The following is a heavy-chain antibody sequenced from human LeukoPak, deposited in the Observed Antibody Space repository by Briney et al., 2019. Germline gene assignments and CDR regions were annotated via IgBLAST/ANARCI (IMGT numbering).Heavy chain of an antibody. CDR2: MNPNSGNT. CDR3: SASGYYGDFHFDY. J-gene: IGHJ4*02. D-gene: IGHD4-17*01. V-gene: IGHV1-8*01. CDR1: GYTFTSYD. Sequence: ASVKVSCKASGYTFTSYDINWVRQATGQGLEWMGWMNPNSGNTGYAQKFQGGVTMTRNTSISTAYMELSSLRSEDTAVYYCSASGYYGDFHFDYWGQGTLVTVSS.